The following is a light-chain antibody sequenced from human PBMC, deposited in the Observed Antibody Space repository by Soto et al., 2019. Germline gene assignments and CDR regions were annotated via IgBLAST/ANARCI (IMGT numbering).Light chain of an antibody. V-gene: IGKV3-15*01. CDR3: QQYNKWPLIT. CDR1: QIVGNS. CDR2: DAS. J-gene: IGKJ5*01. Sequence: EIVITQSPATLSVSPGQRGTLSCRASQIVGNSLAWYQQKPGQAPRLLIFDASTRATGIPARFSGSGSGTEFTLTISGLQSEDFAAYYCQQYNKWPLITFGQGTRLEIK.